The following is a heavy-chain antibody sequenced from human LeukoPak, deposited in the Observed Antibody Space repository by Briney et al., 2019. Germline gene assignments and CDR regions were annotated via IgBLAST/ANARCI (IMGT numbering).Heavy chain of an antibody. CDR1: GGSFSGYY. D-gene: IGHD3-10*01. CDR3: ARYGSGSPYYFDC. Sequence: SETLSLTCAVYGGSFSGYYWSWIRQPPGKGLEWIGEINHSGRTNYNPSLKSRVTMSVDTSKNQFSLKLSSVTAADTAVYYCARYGSGSPYYFDCWGQGSLVAVSS. CDR2: INHSGRT. J-gene: IGHJ4*02. V-gene: IGHV4-34*01.